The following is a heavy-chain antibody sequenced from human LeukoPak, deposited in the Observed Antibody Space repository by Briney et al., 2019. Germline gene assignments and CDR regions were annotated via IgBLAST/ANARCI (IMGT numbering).Heavy chain of an antibody. D-gene: IGHD3-10*01. V-gene: IGHV3-53*01. CDR1: GFTVRSNY. CDR3: AKGRDSGSFSYFDL. J-gene: IGHJ2*01. CDR2: IYSGGST. Sequence: GGSLRLSCAASGFTVRSNYMSWVRQAPGKGLEWVSVIYSGGSTYYADSVKGRFTVSRDNSKNTLYLQMNSLRAEDTAVYYCAKGRDSGSFSYFDLWGRGTLVTVSS.